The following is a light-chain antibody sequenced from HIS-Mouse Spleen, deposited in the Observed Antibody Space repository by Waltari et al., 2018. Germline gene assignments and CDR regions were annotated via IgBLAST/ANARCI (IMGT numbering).Light chain of an antibody. CDR1: QGISSY. V-gene: IGKV1-8*01. CDR2: AAS. J-gene: IGKJ5*01. Sequence: AIRMTQSPSSFSASTGDRVTIPCRASQGISSYLAWYQQKPGKAPKLLIYAASTLQSGGPSRFSGSGSGTDFTRTISCLQSEDFATYYCQQYYSYLPITFGQGTRLESK. CDR3: QQYYSYLPIT.